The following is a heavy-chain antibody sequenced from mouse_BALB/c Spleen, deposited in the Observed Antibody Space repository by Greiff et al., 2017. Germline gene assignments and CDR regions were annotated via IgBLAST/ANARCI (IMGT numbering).Heavy chain of an antibody. Sequence: VKLMESGPGLVAPSQSLSITCTVSGFSLTGYGVNWVRQPPGKGLEWLGMIWGDGSTDYNSALKSRLSISKDNSKSQVFLKMNSLQTDDTARYYCARGHYYGRGYYAMDYWGQGTSVTVSS. CDR3: ARGHYYGRGYYAMDY. V-gene: IGHV2-6-7*01. D-gene: IGHD1-2*01. CDR2: IWGDGST. J-gene: IGHJ4*01. CDR1: GFSLTGYG.